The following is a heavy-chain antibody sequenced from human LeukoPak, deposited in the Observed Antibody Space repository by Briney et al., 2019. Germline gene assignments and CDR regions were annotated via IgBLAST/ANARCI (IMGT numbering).Heavy chain of an antibody. Sequence: SETLSLTCAVYGGSFSGYYWSWLRPPPGKGLEWIGEINHGGSTNYNPSLKSRVTISVDTSKNQFSLKLSSVTAADTAVYYCARARRRIDYYDSSGYYYFFDYWGQGTLVTVSS. J-gene: IGHJ4*02. V-gene: IGHV4-34*01. CDR1: GGSFSGYY. CDR3: ARARRRIDYYDSSGYYYFFDY. CDR2: INHGGST. D-gene: IGHD3-22*01.